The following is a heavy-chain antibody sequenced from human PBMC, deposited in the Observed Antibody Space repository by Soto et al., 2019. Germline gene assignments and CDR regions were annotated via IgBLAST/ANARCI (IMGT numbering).Heavy chain of an antibody. D-gene: IGHD6-13*01. CDR2: LNPNGGST. CDR1: GYTFTNSY. Sequence: QVQLVQSGAEVKKPGASVKVACKASGYTFTNSYIHWVRQAPGQGLEWMALLNPNGGSTNYAQNFQGRVTVTRDTSTSTVYMEMSRLTSEDTAVYYWARNLAAGDYWGQGTLVTVSS. CDR3: ARNLAAGDY. J-gene: IGHJ4*02. V-gene: IGHV1-46*01.